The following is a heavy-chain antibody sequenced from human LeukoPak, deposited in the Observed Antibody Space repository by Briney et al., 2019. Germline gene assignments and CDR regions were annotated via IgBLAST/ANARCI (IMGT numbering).Heavy chain of an antibody. CDR1: GGSISSYY. V-gene: IGHV4-59*08. CDR2: ISDVGSI. D-gene: IGHD2/OR15-2a*01. J-gene: IGHJ4*02. CDR3: AGHHPRNTVDF. Sequence: SETLSLTCTVSGGSISSYYWSWIRRPPGKGLEWIAYISDVGSINYNPSLKSRVTISLDTSKNQFSLKLSSVTAADTAVYYCAGHHPRNTVDFWGQGTLVTVSS.